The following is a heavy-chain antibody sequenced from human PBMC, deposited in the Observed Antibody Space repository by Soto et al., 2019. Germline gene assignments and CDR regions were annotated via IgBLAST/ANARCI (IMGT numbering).Heavy chain of an antibody. J-gene: IGHJ4*02. Sequence: EVQLVESGGGLVQPGGSLRLSCAASGFTFSNYWMHWVRQAPGKGLVWVSRISTDGSVVTYADSVKGRFTISRDSAKNTVDLQMNSLNAEDSAVYFCVRATYSSSQLEYWGQGTVVTVSS. D-gene: IGHD6-13*01. V-gene: IGHV3-74*03. CDR3: VRATYSSSQLEY. CDR2: ISTDGSVV. CDR1: GFTFSNYW.